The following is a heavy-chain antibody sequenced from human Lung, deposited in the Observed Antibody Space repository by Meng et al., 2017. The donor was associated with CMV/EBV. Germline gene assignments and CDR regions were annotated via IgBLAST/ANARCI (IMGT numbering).Heavy chain of an antibody. CDR2: ISSSSYI. V-gene: IGHV3-21*01. D-gene: IGHD3-3*01. CDR1: GFTFSSYS. J-gene: IGHJ3*02. Sequence: GESLKISCAASGFTFSSYSMNWVRQAPGKGLEWVSSISSSSYIYYADSVKGRFTISRDNAKNSLYLQMNSLRAEDTAVYYCARDGSFWSGYYAPVAFDIWGQGXMVTVS. CDR3: ARDGSFWSGYYAPVAFDI.